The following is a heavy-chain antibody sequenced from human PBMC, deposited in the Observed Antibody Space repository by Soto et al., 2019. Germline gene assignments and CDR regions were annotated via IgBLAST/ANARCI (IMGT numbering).Heavy chain of an antibody. CDR3: ARAYLKDVGYGSGSYYNNYYYYGMDV. Sequence: ASVKVSFKASGYTFTSYGISWVRQAPGQGLEWMGWISAYNGNTNYAQKLQGRVTMTTDTSTSTAYMELRSLRSDDTAVYYCARAYLKDVGYGSGSYYNNYYYYGMDVWGQGTTVTVSS. D-gene: IGHD3-10*01. CDR2: ISAYNGNT. J-gene: IGHJ6*02. CDR1: GYTFTSYG. V-gene: IGHV1-18*04.